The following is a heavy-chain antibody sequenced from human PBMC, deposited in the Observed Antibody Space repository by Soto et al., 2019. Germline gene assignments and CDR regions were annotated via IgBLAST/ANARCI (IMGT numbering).Heavy chain of an antibody. CDR2: ISYDGSNK. CDR1: GFTFSSYG. J-gene: IGHJ6*03. V-gene: IGHV3-30*18. D-gene: IGHD6-6*01. CDR3: AKDGVAARRGLRWYYYYYMDV. Sequence: GGSLRLSCAASGFTFSSYGMHWVRQAPGKGLEWVAVISYDGSNKYYADSVKGRFTISRDNSKNTLYLQMNSLRAEDTAVYYCAKDGVAARRGLRWYYYYYMDVWGKGTTVTVAS.